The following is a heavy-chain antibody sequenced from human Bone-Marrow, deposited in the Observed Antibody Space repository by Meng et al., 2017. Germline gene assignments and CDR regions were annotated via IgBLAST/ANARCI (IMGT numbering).Heavy chain of an antibody. CDR2: ISSSSSYI. J-gene: IGHJ2*01. CDR1: GFTFSSYS. D-gene: IGHD4-17*01. CDR3: ARPDYGDYWYFDL. Sequence: GESLKISCAASGFTFSSYSMNWVRQAPGKGLEWVSSISSSSSYIYYADSVKGRFTISRDNAKNSLYLQMNSLRAEDTAVYYCARPDYGDYWYFDLWGRGTLVTVSS. V-gene: IGHV3-21*01.